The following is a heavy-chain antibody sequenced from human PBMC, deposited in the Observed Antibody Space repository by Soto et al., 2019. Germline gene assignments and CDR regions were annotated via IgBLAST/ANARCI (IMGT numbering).Heavy chain of an antibody. V-gene: IGHV1-8*01. CDR3: ARVLGSSSWPDHDAFDI. Sequence: ASVKVSCKASGYTFTSYDINWVRQATGQGLEWMGWMNPNSGNTGYAQKFQGRVTMTRNTSISTAYMGLSSLRSEDTAVYYCARVLGSSSWPDHDAFDIWGQGTMVTVSS. CDR1: GYTFTSYD. J-gene: IGHJ3*02. CDR2: MNPNSGNT. D-gene: IGHD6-13*01.